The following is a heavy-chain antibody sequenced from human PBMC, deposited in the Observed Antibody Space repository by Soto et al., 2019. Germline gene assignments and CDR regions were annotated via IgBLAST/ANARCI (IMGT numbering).Heavy chain of an antibody. J-gene: IGHJ6*02. CDR1: GYTFTSYG. CDR3: ARDIKVVVPAAISYYYYGMDV. D-gene: IGHD2-2*02. Sequence: VASVKVSCKASGYTFTSYGISWVRQAPGQGLEWMGWISAYNGNTNYAQKLQGRVTMTTDTSTSTAYMELRSLRSDDTAVYYCARDIKVVVPAAISYYYYGMDVWGQGTTVTVSS. CDR2: ISAYNGNT. V-gene: IGHV1-18*01.